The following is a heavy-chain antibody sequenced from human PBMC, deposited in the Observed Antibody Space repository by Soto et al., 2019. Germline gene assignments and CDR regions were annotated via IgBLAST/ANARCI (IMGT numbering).Heavy chain of an antibody. CDR1: GYTFTSNW. CDR3: ARTFGGHLYSFDF. V-gene: IGHV5-51*03. D-gene: IGHD3-16*01. J-gene: IGHJ4*02. Sequence: EVQLVQSGAEVKKPGESLKISCKGSGYTFTSNWIGWVRQMPGKGLEWMRTIYPGDSETRYSPSFQGQVTISADKSINTAYLQWSSLKASDTAIYYCARTFGGHLYSFDFWGQGTLVTVSS. CDR2: IYPGDSET.